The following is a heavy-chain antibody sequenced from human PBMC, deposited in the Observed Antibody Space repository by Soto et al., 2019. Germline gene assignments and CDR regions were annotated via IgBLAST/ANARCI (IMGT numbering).Heavy chain of an antibody. CDR1: GYTFTSYD. D-gene: IGHD6-13*01. CDR3: AVTDTTIAAAGYAFDI. CDR2: MNPNSGNT. V-gene: IGHV1-8*01. Sequence: GASVKVSCKASGYTFTSYDINWVRQATGQGLEWMGWMNPNSGNTGYAQKFQGRVTMTRNTSISTAYMELSSLRSEDTAVYYCAVTDTTIAAAGYAFDIWSQGTMVTVSS. J-gene: IGHJ3*02.